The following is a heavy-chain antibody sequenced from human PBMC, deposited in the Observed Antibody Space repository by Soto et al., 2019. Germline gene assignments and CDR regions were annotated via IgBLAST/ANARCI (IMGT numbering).Heavy chain of an antibody. CDR1: GFTFSSYA. J-gene: IGHJ4*02. Sequence: GGSLRLSCAASGFTFSSYAMSWVRQAPGKGLEWVSAISGSGGSTYYADSVKGRFTISRDNSKNTLYLQMNSLRAEDTAVYYCAKMVGLLWFGEALDYWGQGTLVTVSS. CDR3: AKMVGLLWFGEALDY. D-gene: IGHD3-10*01. V-gene: IGHV3-23*01. CDR2: ISGSGGST.